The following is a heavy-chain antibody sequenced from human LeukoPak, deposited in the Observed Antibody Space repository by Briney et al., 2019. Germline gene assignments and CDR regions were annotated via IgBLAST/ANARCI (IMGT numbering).Heavy chain of an antibody. Sequence: ASVKVSCKASGYTFTCYYMHWVRQAPGQGLEWMGWINPNSGGTNYAQKFQGRVTMTRDTSISTAYMELSRLRSDDTAVYYCAGRGYDFWSGYRYGMDVWGQGTTVTVSS. CDR1: GYTFTCYY. CDR3: AGRGYDFWSGYRYGMDV. J-gene: IGHJ6*02. CDR2: INPNSGGT. V-gene: IGHV1-2*02. D-gene: IGHD3-3*01.